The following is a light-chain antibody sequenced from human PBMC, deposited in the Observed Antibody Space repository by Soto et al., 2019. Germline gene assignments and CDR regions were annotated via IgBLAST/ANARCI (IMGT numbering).Light chain of an antibody. J-gene: IGLJ2*01. CDR3: SSYSRSRTLV. CDR1: SSDVGAYDY. V-gene: IGLV2-14*01. Sequence: QSALTQPASVSGSPGQSITISCTGTSSDVGAYDYVSWYQQHPGKAPKLMIYDVTNRPSGVSDRFSGSKSGNTASLTISGLHTEDEADYHCSSYSRSRTLVFGGGTKLTVL. CDR2: DVT.